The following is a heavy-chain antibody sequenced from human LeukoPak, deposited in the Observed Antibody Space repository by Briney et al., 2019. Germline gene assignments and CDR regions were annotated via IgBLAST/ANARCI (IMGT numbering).Heavy chain of an antibody. V-gene: IGHV4-34*01. Sequence: SETLSLTCAVYGGPFSGYYWSWIRQPPGKGLEWIGEINHSGSTNYNPSLKSRVTISVDTSKNQFSLKLSSVTAADTAVYYCARVDCSSTSCYDRFFDYWGQGTLVTVSS. CDR2: INHSGST. CDR3: ARVDCSSTSCYDRFFDY. D-gene: IGHD2-2*01. J-gene: IGHJ4*02. CDR1: GGPFSGYY.